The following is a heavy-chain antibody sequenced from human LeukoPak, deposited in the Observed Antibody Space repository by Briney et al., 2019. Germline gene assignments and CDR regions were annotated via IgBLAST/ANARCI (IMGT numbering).Heavy chain of an antibody. D-gene: IGHD4-11*01. CDR1: GGSFSGYY. J-gene: IGHJ4*02. CDR3: ARGANDYRNYVGSIHFDY. V-gene: IGHV4-34*01. CDR2: INHSGST. Sequence: PSETLSLTCAVYGGSFSGYYWSWIRQPPGKGLEWIGEINHSGSTNYNPSLKSRVTISVDTSKNQFSLKLSSVTAADTAVYYCARGANDYRNYVGSIHFDYWGQGTLVTVSS.